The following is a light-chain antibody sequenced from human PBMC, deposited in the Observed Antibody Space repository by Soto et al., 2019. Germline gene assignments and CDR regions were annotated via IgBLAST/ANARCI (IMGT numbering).Light chain of an antibody. Sequence: EIVLSQSPATLSLSPGEGATLSCRASQSVNIYLAWYQQKPGQAPRLLIYDASNRATGIPARFSGSGSGTDFTLTISSLEPEDFAVYYCQQRSIWPPITFGQGTRLEIK. CDR2: DAS. CDR3: QQRSIWPPIT. J-gene: IGKJ5*01. V-gene: IGKV3-11*01. CDR1: QSVNIY.